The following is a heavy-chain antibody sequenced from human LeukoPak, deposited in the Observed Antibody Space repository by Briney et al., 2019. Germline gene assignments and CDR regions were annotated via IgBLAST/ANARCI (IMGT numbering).Heavy chain of an antibody. D-gene: IGHD2-2*02. J-gene: IGHJ5*02. CDR1: GGSISSSSYY. Sequence: PSETLSLTCTVSGGSISSSSYYWGWIRQPPGKGLEWIGSIYYSGSTYYSPSLKSRVTISVDTSKNQFSLKLSSVTAADTAVYYCARDHEVLPAAIYWFDPWGQGILVTVSS. CDR2: IYYSGST. V-gene: IGHV4-39*07. CDR3: ARDHEVLPAAIYWFDP.